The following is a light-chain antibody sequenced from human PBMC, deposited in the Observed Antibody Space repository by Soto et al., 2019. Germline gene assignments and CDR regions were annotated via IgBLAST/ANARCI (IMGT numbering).Light chain of an antibody. CDR3: TSYRRGPLYV. Sequence: QSALTQPASVSGSPGQSITISCTGISTDVSTSTFVSWYQHHPGKAPRLILYDVTHRPSGISPRFSGSKSGDTATLTISGLQAEDEADYFCTSYRRGPLYVFGSGTKLTVL. V-gene: IGLV2-14*03. CDR2: DVT. CDR1: STDVSTSTF. J-gene: IGLJ1*01.